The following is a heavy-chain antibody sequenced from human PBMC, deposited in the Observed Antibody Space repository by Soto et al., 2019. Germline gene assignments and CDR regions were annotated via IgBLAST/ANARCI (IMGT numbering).Heavy chain of an antibody. J-gene: IGHJ6*02. V-gene: IGHV3-23*01. CDR3: AKLLVTQMPYYYYGLDV. Sequence: EVQLLESGGGLVQPGGSLRLSCVGSGFTFSDHGMSWVRQAPGKGLEWVSAISGSVGSTFYADSVKGRFTISRDNSKNTLYLQMNSLRAEDTAVYYCAKLLVTQMPYYYYGLDVWGQGTTVTVSS. CDR2: ISGSVGST. CDR1: GFTFSDHG. D-gene: IGHD2-21*02.